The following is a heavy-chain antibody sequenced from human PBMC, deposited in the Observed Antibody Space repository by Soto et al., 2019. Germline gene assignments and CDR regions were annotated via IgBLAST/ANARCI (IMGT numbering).Heavy chain of an antibody. Sequence: EVQLVESGGGLVQPGGSLRLSCAASGFTFSSYSMNWVRQAPGKGLEWVSYISSSSTTIYYADSVKGRFTLSRDNGNSSPYLQMNSRRDEDTAVDVGARGLAKRYYYYNMDVWGQGTTVTVSS. CDR2: ISSSSTTI. CDR3: ARGLAKRYYYYNMDV. J-gene: IGHJ6*02. CDR1: GFTFSSYS. D-gene: IGHD1-26*01. V-gene: IGHV3-48*02.